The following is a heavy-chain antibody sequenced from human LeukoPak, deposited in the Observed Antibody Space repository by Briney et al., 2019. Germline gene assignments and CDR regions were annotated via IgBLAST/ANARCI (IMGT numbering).Heavy chain of an antibody. CDR2: IIPIFGTA. CDR1: GGTFSSYA. J-gene: IGHJ4*02. D-gene: IGHD6-13*01. Sequence: SVKVSCKASGGTFSSYAISWVRQAPGQGLEWMGGIIPIFGTANYAQKFQGRVTITADESTSTAYMELSSLRSEDTAVYYCARGAAAHIITFDYWGQGTLVTVSS. V-gene: IGHV1-69*13. CDR3: ARGAAAHIITFDY.